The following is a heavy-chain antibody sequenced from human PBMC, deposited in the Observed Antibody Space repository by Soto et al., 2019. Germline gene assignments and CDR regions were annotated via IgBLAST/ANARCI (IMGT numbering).Heavy chain of an antibody. J-gene: IGHJ4*02. CDR1: GGTFSSYT. CDR2: IIPILGIA. V-gene: IGHV1-69*02. Sequence: QVQLVQSGAEVKKPGSSVKVSCKASGGTFSSYTIIWVRQAPGQGLEWMGRIIPILGIANYAQKFQGRVTITADKSTSTAYMELSSLRSEDTAVYYCASVSPWSGYHNDYWGQGTLVTVSS. D-gene: IGHD3-3*01. CDR3: ASVSPWSGYHNDY.